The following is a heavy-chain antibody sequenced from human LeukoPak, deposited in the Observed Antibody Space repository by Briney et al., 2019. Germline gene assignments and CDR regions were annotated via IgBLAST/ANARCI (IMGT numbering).Heavy chain of an antibody. CDR1: GFTFSNYE. Sequence: GGSLRLSCAASGFTFSNYEMNWVRQAPGKGLQWVSSISSSSSYISYADSVKGRFTISRDNAKNSLYLQMNSLRVEDTAVYYCARDFRFHDDYWGQGALVTVSS. J-gene: IGHJ4*02. CDR2: ISSSSSYI. V-gene: IGHV3-21*01. CDR3: ARDFRFHDDY.